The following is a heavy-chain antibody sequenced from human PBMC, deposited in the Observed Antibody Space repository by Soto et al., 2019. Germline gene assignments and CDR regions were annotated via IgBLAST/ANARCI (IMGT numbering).Heavy chain of an antibody. V-gene: IGHV5-10-1*01. J-gene: IGHJ6*04. CDR3: ATHQSSSTSCTLYYYYGMDV. D-gene: IGHD2-2*01. CDR1: GYSFTSYW. Sequence: GESLKISCKGSGYSFTSYWISWVRQMPGKGLEGVGRIDPSESYRTYSPSSQSPVTISAEQSISTAYLRWSSLKASDTAMYYCATHQSSSTSCTLYYYYGMDVWGKGTTVTVSS. CDR2: IDPSESYR.